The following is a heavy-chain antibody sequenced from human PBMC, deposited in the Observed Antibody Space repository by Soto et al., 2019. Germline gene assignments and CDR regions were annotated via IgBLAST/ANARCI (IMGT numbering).Heavy chain of an antibody. V-gene: IGHV4-4*07. Sequence: QVQLQESGPGPVKASETLSLTCTLSGGSTSGNYWSWIRQPAGKGLEWIGRSYSSGGTHYNHSLKSLVTMSVSTNHFSLKMNSVTAADTAVYYCARDFDVNTALDYCYFDLWGRGTLVTVSS. CDR1: GGSTSGNY. CDR3: ARDFDVNTALDYCYFDL. CDR2: SYSSGGT. D-gene: IGHD5-18*01. J-gene: IGHJ2*01.